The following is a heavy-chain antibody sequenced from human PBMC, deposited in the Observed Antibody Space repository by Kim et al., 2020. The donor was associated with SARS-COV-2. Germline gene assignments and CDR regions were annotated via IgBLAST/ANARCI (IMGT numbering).Heavy chain of an antibody. Sequence: SETLSLTCTVSGGSISSSSYYWGWIRQPPGKGLEWIGSIYYSGSTYYNPSLKSRVTISVDTSKNQFSLKLSSVTAADTAVYYCARVGGYCSSTRCYGGRLLRSVDFDYWGQGALVTVSS. CDR2: IYYSGST. J-gene: IGHJ4*02. V-gene: IGHV4-39*01. CDR3: ARVGGYCSSTRCYGGRLLRSVDFDY. CDR1: GGSISSSSYY. D-gene: IGHD2-2*01.